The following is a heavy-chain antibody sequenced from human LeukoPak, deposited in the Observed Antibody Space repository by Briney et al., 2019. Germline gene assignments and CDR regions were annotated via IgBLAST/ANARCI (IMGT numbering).Heavy chain of an antibody. CDR1: GGSISSYY. CDR2: IYYSGST. D-gene: IGHD3-9*01. Sequence: SETLSLTCTVSGGSISSYYWSWIRQPPGKGLEWIGYIYYSGSTNYNPSLKSRVTISVDTSKNQFSLKLSSVTAADTAVYCCARGGPYYDILTGYWTQYYFDYWGQGTLVTVSS. CDR3: ARGGPYYDILTGYWTQYYFDY. J-gene: IGHJ4*02. V-gene: IGHV4-59*01.